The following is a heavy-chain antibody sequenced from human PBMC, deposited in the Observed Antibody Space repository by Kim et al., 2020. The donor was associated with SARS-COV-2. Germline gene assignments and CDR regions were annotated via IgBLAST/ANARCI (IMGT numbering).Heavy chain of an antibody. V-gene: IGHV4-4*02. D-gene: IGHD6-19*01. Sequence: SETLSLTCPVSGGSISSSNWWSWVRQPPGKGLEWIGEIYHSGSTNYNPSLKSRVTISVDTSKNQFSLKLSSVTAADTAVYYCARVDSSGWYGHYYYGMDVWGPGTTVTVSS. CDR1: GGSISSSNW. J-gene: IGHJ6*02. CDR3: ARVDSSGWYGHYYYGMDV. CDR2: IYHSGST.